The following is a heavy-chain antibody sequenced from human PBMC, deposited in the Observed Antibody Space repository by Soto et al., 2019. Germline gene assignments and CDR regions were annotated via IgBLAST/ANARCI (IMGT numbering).Heavy chain of an antibody. Sequence: ASVRVACRASDYTFNSDGVGWVRPAPGQGLERMGWISTDNGKTTYAQNLQGRVTMTTDTSTSTAYMEVRSLRSDDTAVYYCAREARGYGDFAYYGMDVWGQGTTVTVSS. V-gene: IGHV1-18*01. CDR3: AREARGYGDFAYYGMDV. CDR1: DYTFNSDG. J-gene: IGHJ6*02. D-gene: IGHD4-17*01. CDR2: ISTDNGKT.